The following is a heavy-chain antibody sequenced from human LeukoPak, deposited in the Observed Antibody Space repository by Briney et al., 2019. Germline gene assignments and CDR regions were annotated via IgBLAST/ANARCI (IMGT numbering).Heavy chain of an antibody. D-gene: IGHD2/OR15-2a*01. CDR2: ISGGGGST. CDR3: AKGINSFFFDY. Sequence: GGSLRLSCAASGYTFNNYAMSWVRRAPGKGLEWVSAISGGGGSTYYADSMKGRFTISRDNSKNTLYLQMNSLRAEDTAVYYCAKGINSFFFDYWGRGTLVTVSS. CDR1: GYTFNNYA. J-gene: IGHJ4*02. V-gene: IGHV3-23*01.